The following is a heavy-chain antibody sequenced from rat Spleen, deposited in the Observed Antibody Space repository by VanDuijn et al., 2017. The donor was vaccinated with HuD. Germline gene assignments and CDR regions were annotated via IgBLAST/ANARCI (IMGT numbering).Heavy chain of an antibody. Sequence: EVQLQESGPGLVKPSQSLSLTCSVTDYSITTNYWGWIRKFPGNEMEWMGYISYSGSTNYNPSLKSRISITRDTSKNQFFLQVNSVTTEDTATYYCARSYYDGTYYFDYWGQGVMVTVSS. CDR2: ISYSGST. CDR3: ARSYYDGTYYFDY. CDR1: DYSITTNY. D-gene: IGHD1-12*02. J-gene: IGHJ2*01. V-gene: IGHV3-1*01.